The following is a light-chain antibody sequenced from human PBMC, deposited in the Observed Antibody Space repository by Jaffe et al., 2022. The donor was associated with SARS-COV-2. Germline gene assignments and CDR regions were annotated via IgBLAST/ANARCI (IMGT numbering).Light chain of an antibody. J-gene: IGKJ5*01. Sequence: DIQLAQSPSFLSASVGDRVTITCRASQGIGTLLSWYQQKVGKAPELLIHAASTLYTGVPSRFSGSGSGTEFTLTISSLQPEDFATYYCQQLNSYPITFGQGTRLEIK. V-gene: IGKV1-9*01. CDR2: AAS. CDR3: QQLNSYPIT. CDR1: QGIGTL.